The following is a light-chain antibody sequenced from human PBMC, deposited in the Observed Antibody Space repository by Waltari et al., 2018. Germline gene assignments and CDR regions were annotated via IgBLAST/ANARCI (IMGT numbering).Light chain of an antibody. CDR3: CSQSSFNGVI. Sequence: QSALTQPASVSGSPGQSITTSCTARSSDVAGDDSVSWYQDHPGQAPKVIIYDVNNRPSGVSDRFSGSKSGNTASLTISGLQAEDEADYYCCSQSSFNGVIFGGGTKLTVL. V-gene: IGLV2-14*03. CDR2: DVN. J-gene: IGLJ2*01. CDR1: SSDVAGDDS.